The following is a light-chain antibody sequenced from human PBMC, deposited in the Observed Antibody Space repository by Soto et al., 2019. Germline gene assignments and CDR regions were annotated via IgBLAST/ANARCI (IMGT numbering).Light chain of an antibody. CDR2: GAS. Sequence: EVVLTQSPDTLSLSPGERATLSCRASQSVSSGHLAWYQHKPGQAPRLLIYGASNRAAGISDRFSGSGSGTDFTLTISRLESADFAVYYCQQYHISPRTFGQGTKVEI. J-gene: IGKJ1*01. CDR1: QSVSSGH. V-gene: IGKV3-20*01. CDR3: QQYHISPRT.